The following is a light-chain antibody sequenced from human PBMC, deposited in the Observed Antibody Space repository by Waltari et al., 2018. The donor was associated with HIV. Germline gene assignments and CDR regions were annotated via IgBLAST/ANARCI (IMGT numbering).Light chain of an antibody. V-gene: IGKV1-5*01. CDR3: LQYNSYLYG. J-gene: IGKJ2*03. CDR1: PTIGRS. Sequence: DIQMTQSHSNLSAPVGERVPNTCRASPTIGRSLARYQQKPGKAPDLLIYQASSLESGVPSRFSGSGSGTEFILTISNLQPADFATYYCLQYNSYLYGFGQGTKLEI. CDR2: QAS.